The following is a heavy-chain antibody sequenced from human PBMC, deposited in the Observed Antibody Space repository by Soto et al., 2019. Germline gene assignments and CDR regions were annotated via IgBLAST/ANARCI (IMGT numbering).Heavy chain of an antibody. D-gene: IGHD2-2*01. CDR2: IITIFGTA. CDR1: GGTFSSYA. V-gene: IGHV1-69*06. CDR3: ARGGYCSSTSCPEWTYYYYCGMDV. J-gene: IGHJ6*02. Sequence: VQLVQSGAEVKKPGSSVKVSCKASGGTFSSYAISWLRQAPGQGLEWMGGIITIFGTANYAQKFQGRVTITADTSTSTPYMGLRSLRSEDTSVYYCARGGYCSSTSCPEWTYYYYCGMDVGGQGTTVTVSS.